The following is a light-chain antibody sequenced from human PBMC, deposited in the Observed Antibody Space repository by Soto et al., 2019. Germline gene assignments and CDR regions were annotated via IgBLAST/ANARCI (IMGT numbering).Light chain of an antibody. CDR1: QNIRGNE. V-gene: IGKV3-20*01. Sequence: EVVLTQSPGTLSLSPGERATLSCRASQNIRGNELAWYQQKPGQAPRLLIYRGSSRATGIPDRFSGRGSGTDFTLTISRLEPDDFAVYCCQDSGTSAPWTFGQGTKVEIK. CDR3: QDSGTSAPWT. CDR2: RGS. J-gene: IGKJ1*01.